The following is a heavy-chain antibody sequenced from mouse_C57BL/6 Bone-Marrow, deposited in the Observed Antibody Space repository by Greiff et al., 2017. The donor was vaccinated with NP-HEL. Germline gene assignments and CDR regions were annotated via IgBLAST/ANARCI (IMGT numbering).Heavy chain of an antibody. J-gene: IGHJ3*01. CDR1: GFTFSDYG. CDR3: ARPGGYYIWFAY. V-gene: IGHV5-17*01. D-gene: IGHD2-3*01. CDR2: ISSGSSTI. Sequence: EVQLVESGGGLVRPGGSLKLSCAASGFTFSDYGMHWVRQAPEKGLEWVAYISSGSSTIYYADTVKGRFTIARDNAKNTLFLQMTSLRSEDTAMYYCARPGGYYIWFAYWGQGTRVTVSA.